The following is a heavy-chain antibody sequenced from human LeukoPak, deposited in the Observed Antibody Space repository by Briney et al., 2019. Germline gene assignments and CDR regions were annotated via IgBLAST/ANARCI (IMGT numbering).Heavy chain of an antibody. CDR3: ASTMVRGVTAYY. CDR2: IIPIFGTA. CDR1: GGTFRNYA. V-gene: IGHV1-69*05. D-gene: IGHD3-10*01. J-gene: IGHJ4*02. Sequence: SVKVSCKASGGTFRNYAISWVQQAPGQGLEWMGGIIPIFGTANYAQKFQGRVTITTDESTSTAYMELSSLRSEDTAVYYCASTMVRGVTAYYWGQGTLVTVSS.